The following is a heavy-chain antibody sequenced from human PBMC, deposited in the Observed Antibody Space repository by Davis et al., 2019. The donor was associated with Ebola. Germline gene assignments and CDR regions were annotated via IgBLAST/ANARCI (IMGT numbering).Heavy chain of an antibody. CDR1: GGTFSSYA. D-gene: IGHD5-24*01. J-gene: IGHJ3*02. CDR2: IIPILGIA. CDR3: ARDWDGYNSGAFDI. Sequence: LVKVSCKASGGTFSSYAISWVRQAPGQGLEWMGRIIPILGIANYAQKFQGRVTITADKSTSTAYMELSSLRSEDTAVYYCARDWDGYNSGAFDIWGQGTMVTVSS. V-gene: IGHV1-69*04.